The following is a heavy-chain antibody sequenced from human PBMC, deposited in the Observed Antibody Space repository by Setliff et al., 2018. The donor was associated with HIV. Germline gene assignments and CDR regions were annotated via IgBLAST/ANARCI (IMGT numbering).Heavy chain of an antibody. D-gene: IGHD5-18*01. CDR2: ISYSGST. CDR3: ARGDRGGGYNYGGFWFDP. Sequence: CTVSGGSISSYYWSWIRQPPGKGLEWLGYISYSGSTNYNPSLKSRVTIELVTPRNQISLKLTSVTAADTATYYCARGDRGGGYNYGGFWFDPWGQGTLVTVSS. V-gene: IGHV4-59*12. CDR1: GGSISSYY. J-gene: IGHJ5*02.